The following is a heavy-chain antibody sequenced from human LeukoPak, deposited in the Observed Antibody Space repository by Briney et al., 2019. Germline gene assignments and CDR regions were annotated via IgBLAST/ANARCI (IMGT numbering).Heavy chain of an antibody. CDR2: ISGSGGST. CDR1: GFTFSSYA. Sequence: GGSLRLSCAASGFTFSSYAMSWVRQAPGKGLEWVSAISGSGGSTHYADSVKGRFTISRDNSKNTLYLQMNSLRAEDTAVYYCAKVRYSSGWYSGFDYWGQGTLVTVSS. D-gene: IGHD6-19*01. J-gene: IGHJ4*02. CDR3: AKVRYSSGWYSGFDY. V-gene: IGHV3-23*01.